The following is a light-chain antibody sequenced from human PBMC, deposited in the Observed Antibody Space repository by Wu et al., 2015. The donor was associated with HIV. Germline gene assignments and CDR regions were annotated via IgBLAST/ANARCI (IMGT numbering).Light chain of an antibody. J-gene: IGKJ5*01. Sequence: AIQLTQSPPSLSASIGDRVNITCRASQDIFTYLAWYQQTPGKAPRVLIYDASTLQSGVSSRFSGSGSGTDFTLTISGLQRDDFAVYFCQQLNSFPLTFGQGSRLEI. CDR2: DAS. CDR3: QQLNSFPLT. CDR1: QDIFTY. V-gene: IGKV1-13*02.